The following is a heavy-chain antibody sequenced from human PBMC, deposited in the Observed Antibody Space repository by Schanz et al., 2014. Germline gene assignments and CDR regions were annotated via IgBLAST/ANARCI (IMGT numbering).Heavy chain of an antibody. CDR3: AKGRFGELSAFDI. J-gene: IGHJ3*02. CDR1: GFSLDIFA. D-gene: IGHD3-10*01. V-gene: IGHV3-23*01. Sequence: EVHLLESGGGLVEPGGSLRLSCATSGFSLDIFAVSWVRQAPGKGLEWVSLISGSGGSTYYADSVKGRFTISRDNSKNTLYLQMNSLRAEDTAVYYCAKGRFGELSAFDIWGQGTMVTVSS. CDR2: ISGSGGST.